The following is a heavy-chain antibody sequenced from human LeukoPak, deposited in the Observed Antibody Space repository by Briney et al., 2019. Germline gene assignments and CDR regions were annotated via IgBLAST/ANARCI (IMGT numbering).Heavy chain of an antibody. D-gene: IGHD1-26*01. CDR1: GFTFSRHA. CDR2: GYSGGVT. J-gene: IGHJ4*02. CDR3: ARGAFRISWPGIDY. Sequence: GGSLRLSCVASGFTFSRHAMSWVRQSPGRGLEWLSSGYSGGVTYYADSVKGRFTISRDHSNNSVSLQMTNLRVEDTAIYYCARGAFRISWPGIDYWGQGTLVTVSS. V-gene: IGHV3-23*01.